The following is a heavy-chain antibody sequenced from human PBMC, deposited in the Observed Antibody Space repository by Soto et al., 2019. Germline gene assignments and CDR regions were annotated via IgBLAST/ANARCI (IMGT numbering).Heavy chain of an antibody. Sequence: QVQLQQWGAGLLKPSETLSLTCAVYGGSFSGYYWSWIRQPPGKGLEWIGEINHSGSTNYNPSLKSRVTISVDTSKNQFSLKLSSVTAADTAVYYCARIPAVAATFDYWGQGTLVTVSS. D-gene: IGHD2-15*01. J-gene: IGHJ4*02. V-gene: IGHV4-34*01. CDR2: INHSGST. CDR1: GGSFSGYY. CDR3: ARIPAVAATFDY.